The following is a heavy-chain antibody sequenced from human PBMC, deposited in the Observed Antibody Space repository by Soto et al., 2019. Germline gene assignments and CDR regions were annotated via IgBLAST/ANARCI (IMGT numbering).Heavy chain of an antibody. CDR3: ARGTRRFGELFDAFDI. V-gene: IGHV1-18*01. Sequence: QVQLVQSGYEVKEPGASLTVSCKASGYTFNNYGITWVRQAPGQGLEWIGWISAYNGNANYAQKFQGRVTLTRDTSTSTAYLELRSLRSDDTAVYYCARGTRRFGELFDAFDIWGQGTMVPVSS. CDR1: GYTFNNYG. D-gene: IGHD3-10*01. J-gene: IGHJ3*02. CDR2: ISAYNGNA.